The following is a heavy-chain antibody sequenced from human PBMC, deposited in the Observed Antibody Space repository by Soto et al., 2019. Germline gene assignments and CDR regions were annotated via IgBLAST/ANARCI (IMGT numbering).Heavy chain of an antibody. J-gene: IGHJ5*02. CDR3: ARDGDPGYSFWSGPLGGGRFDP. D-gene: IGHD3-3*01. CDR2: IVPVFGTA. CDR1: GGTFGNTA. Sequence: QVQLVQSGAEVKEPGSSVNVSCKTSGGTFGNTAVTWVRQVPGQGREWIGGIVPVFGTANYAQKFRGRVMITADESTSTAYMELSSLRSDDTAIYYCARDGDPGYSFWSGPLGGGRFDPGGQGTGVTVSS. V-gene: IGHV1-69*12.